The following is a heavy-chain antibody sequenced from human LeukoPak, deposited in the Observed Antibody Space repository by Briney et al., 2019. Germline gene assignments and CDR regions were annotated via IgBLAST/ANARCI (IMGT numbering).Heavy chain of an antibody. CDR2: IYYSGST. V-gene: IGHV4-59*01. J-gene: IGHJ5*02. CDR1: GGSISSYY. CDR3: ARGKVKWDSSTFDP. Sequence: PSETLSLTCTVSGGSISSYYWSWIRQPPGKGLEWIGYIYYSGSTNYNPSLKSRVTISVDTSKNQFSLKLSSVTAADTAVYYCARGKVKWDSSTFDPWGQGTLVTVSS. D-gene: IGHD1-26*01.